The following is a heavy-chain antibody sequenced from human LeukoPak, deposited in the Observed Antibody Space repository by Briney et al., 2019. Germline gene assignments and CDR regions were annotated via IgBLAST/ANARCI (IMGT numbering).Heavy chain of an antibody. D-gene: IGHD2-8*01. V-gene: IGHV1-18*04. J-gene: IGHJ4*02. CDR2: ISAYNGNT. CDR3: ARVRYWGPVGYCTNGVCPHDY. CDR1: GYTFTNYY. Sequence: ASVKVSCKASGYTFTNYYIHWVRQAPGQGLEWMGWISAYNGNTNYAQKLQGRVTMTTDTSTSTAYMELRSLRSDDTAVYYCARVRYWGPVGYCTNGVCPHDYWGQGTLVIVSS.